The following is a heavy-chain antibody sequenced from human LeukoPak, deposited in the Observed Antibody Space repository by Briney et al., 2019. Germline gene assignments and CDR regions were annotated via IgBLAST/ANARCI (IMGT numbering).Heavy chain of an antibody. CDR3: ARGGSYRYGSSDY. CDR1: GYSFSNYW. V-gene: IGHV5-51*01. Sequence: GESLKISCKGSGYSFSNYWIGWVRQMPGKGLEWMGIIHPGDSGTRYSPSFQGQVTMSVDESITTAYLQWNSLRASDSAIYYCARGGSYRYGSSDYWGQGTLVTVSP. J-gene: IGHJ4*02. D-gene: IGHD5-18*01. CDR2: IHPGDSGT.